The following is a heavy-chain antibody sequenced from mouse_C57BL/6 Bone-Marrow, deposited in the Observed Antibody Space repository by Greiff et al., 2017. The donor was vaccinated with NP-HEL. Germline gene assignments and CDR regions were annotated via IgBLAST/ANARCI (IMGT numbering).Heavy chain of an antibody. CDR2: IYPRSGNT. CDR1: GYTFTSYG. D-gene: IGHD1-1*01. CDR3: ARRRFHYEYFDV. J-gene: IGHJ1*03. V-gene: IGHV1-81*01. Sequence: QVQLQQSGAELARPGASVKLSCKASGYTFTSYGISWVKQRTGQGLEWIGEIYPRSGNTYYNEKFKGKATLTADKSSSTAYMELRSLTSEDSAVYFCARRRFHYEYFDVRGTGTTVTGSS.